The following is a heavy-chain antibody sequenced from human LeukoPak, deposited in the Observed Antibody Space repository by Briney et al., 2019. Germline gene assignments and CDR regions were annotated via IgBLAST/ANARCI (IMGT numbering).Heavy chain of an antibody. CDR1: GGSFSGYY. D-gene: IGHD5-12*01. CDR3: ARGMAAAYDYNWFDP. J-gene: IGHJ5*02. Sequence: SSETLSLTCAVYGGSFSGYYWSWIRQPPGKGLEWIGEINHSGSTNYNPSLKSRVTISVDTSKNQFSLKLDSVTAADTAVYFCARGMAAAYDYNWFDPWGPGTLVTVSS. V-gene: IGHV4-34*01. CDR2: INHSGST.